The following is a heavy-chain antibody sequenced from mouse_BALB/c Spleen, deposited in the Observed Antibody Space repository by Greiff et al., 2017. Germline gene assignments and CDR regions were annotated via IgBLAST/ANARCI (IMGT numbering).Heavy chain of an antibody. CDR3: ARKDYGSTYVFDY. Sequence: VQLKESGPELVKPGASVKIPCKASGYTFTDYNMDWVKQSHGKSLEWIGDINPNNGGTIYNQKFKGKATLTVDKSSSTAYMELRSLTSEDTAVYYCARKDYGSTYVFDYWGQGTTLTVSS. CDR1: GYTFTDYN. J-gene: IGHJ2*01. CDR2: INPNNGGT. V-gene: IGHV1-18*01. D-gene: IGHD1-1*01.